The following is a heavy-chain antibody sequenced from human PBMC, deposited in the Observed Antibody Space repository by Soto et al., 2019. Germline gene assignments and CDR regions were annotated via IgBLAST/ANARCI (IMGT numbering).Heavy chain of an antibody. CDR1: GYTFTDYD. CDR2: MSPDSGNT. J-gene: IGHJ4*02. V-gene: IGHV1-8*02. Sequence: QVQVVQSRAEVKKPGASVRVSCKTSGYTFTDYDINWVRQAAGQGLEYMGWMSPDSGNTGYSQQIQGRVTMTSNTSTSTAYMELSSLTSEDTAVYYCEVTTGYWGQGTMVTVSS. D-gene: IGHD1-1*01. CDR3: EVTTGY.